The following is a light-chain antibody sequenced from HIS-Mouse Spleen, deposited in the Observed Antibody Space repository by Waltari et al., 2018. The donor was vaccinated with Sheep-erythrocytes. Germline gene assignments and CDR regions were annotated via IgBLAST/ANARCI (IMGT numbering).Light chain of an antibody. CDR1: SSDVGCYNY. CDR2: EVS. CDR3: SSYAGSNNWV. Sequence: QSALTQPPSASGSPGQSVTISCTGTSSDVGCYNYVSCYQQHPGNAPKLMIYEVSKRPSGVPDRFSGSKSGNTASLTVSGLQAEDEADYYCSSYAGSNNWVFGGGTKLTVL. J-gene: IGLJ3*02. V-gene: IGLV2-8*01.